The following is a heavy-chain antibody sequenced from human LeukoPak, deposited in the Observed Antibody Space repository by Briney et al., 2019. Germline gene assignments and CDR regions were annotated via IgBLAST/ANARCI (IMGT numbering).Heavy chain of an antibody. Sequence: QTGGSLRLSCAASGFSFSNYAMSWVRQAPGKGLEWVSAISGGGINTYYADSVRGRFTISRDNSKNTLYLQMSSLRAEDTAVYYCVKRAWIQLWDYGVDAWGQGTTVTVSS. V-gene: IGHV3-23*01. CDR2: ISGGGINT. CDR1: GFSFSNYA. CDR3: VKRAWIQLWDYGVDA. J-gene: IGHJ6*02. D-gene: IGHD5-18*01.